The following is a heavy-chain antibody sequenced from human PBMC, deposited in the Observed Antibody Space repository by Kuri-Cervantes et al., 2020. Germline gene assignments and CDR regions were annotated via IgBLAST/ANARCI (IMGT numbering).Heavy chain of an antibody. Sequence: GESLKISCAASGFTFSSYGMHWVRQAPGKGLEWVAVIWYDGSNKYYADSVKGRFTISRDNSKNTLYLQMNSLRAEDTAVYYCARPKYCSGGSCLLKPSPYYYYGMDVWGQGTTVTVSS. CDR1: GFTFSSYG. CDR2: IWYDGSNK. D-gene: IGHD2-15*01. V-gene: IGHV3-30*19. J-gene: IGHJ6*02. CDR3: ARPKYCSGGSCLLKPSPYYYYGMDV.